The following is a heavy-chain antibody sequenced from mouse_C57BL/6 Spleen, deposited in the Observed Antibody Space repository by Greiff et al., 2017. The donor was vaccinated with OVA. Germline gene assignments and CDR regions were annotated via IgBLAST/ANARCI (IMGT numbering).Heavy chain of an antibody. CDR2: INPNNGGT. D-gene: IGHD4-1*01. CDR3: ARALAGRGAMDY. Sequence: EVQLQQSGPELVKPGASVKISCKASGYTFTDYYMNWVKQSHGKSLEWIGDINPNNGGTSYNQKFKGKATLTVDKSSSTAYMELRSLTSEDSAVYYCARALAGRGAMDYWGQGTSVTVSS. J-gene: IGHJ4*01. CDR1: GYTFTDYY. V-gene: IGHV1-26*01.